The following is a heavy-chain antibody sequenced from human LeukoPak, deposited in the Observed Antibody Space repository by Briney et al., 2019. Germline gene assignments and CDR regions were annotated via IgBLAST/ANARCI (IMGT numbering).Heavy chain of an antibody. CDR3: AKEQARIAVGGDCFDY. J-gene: IGHJ4*02. V-gene: IGHV3-30*18. CDR1: GFTFSSYD. D-gene: IGHD6-13*01. Sequence: GGSLRLSCAASGFTFSSYDMHWVRQAPGKGLEWVAVISYDGSTKYYADSVKGRFTISRDNSKNTLYLQMISLRPEDTALYYCAKEQARIAVGGDCFDYWGQGTLVAVSS. CDR2: ISYDGSTK.